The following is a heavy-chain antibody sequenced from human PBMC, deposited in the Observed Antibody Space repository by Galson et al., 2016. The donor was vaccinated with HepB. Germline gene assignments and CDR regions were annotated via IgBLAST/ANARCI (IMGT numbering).Heavy chain of an antibody. D-gene: IGHD2-2*01. Sequence: SLRLSCAASGFMFTNYAIHWVRQAPGKGLEWVAVIWYDGSNKYYAYSVKCRFTLSRDHSKNTLLLQMNSLRADDTAVYYCTRELKPSAIDYWGQGTLVTVSS. CDR2: IWYDGSNK. CDR1: GFMFTNYA. V-gene: IGHV3-33*01. J-gene: IGHJ4*02. CDR3: TRELKPSAIDY.